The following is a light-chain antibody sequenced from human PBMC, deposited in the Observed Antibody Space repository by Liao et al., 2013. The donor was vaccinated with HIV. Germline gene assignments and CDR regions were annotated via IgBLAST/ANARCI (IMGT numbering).Light chain of an antibody. V-gene: IGLV3-1*01. CDR2: RDT. Sequence: SVELTQPPSVTVSPGQTATITCSGDNLEDQYACWYQVKPGQSPILVIYRDTERPSGIPERFSGSSSVNTGTLTISGTQPMDEGDYYCQVWDRGPALFGGGTKLTVL. J-gene: IGLJ2*01. CDR3: QVWDRGPAL. CDR1: NLEDQY.